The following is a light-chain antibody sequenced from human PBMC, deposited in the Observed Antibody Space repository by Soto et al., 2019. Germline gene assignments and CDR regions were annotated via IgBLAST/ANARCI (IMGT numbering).Light chain of an antibody. CDR3: QQYAYSHRT. V-gene: IGKV3-20*01. Sequence: EIVLTQSPVTLSLSPGERATLSCRASQSVSSYFAWYQQKPGQAPRLLIYAASSRAPDIPDRFSGSGSGTEFTLTISRLEPEDFGVYYCQQYAYSHRTFGQGTKV. CDR1: QSVSSY. J-gene: IGKJ1*01. CDR2: AAS.